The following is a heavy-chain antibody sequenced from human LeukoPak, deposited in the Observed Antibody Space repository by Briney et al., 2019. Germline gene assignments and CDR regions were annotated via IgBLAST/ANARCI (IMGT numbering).Heavy chain of an antibody. V-gene: IGHV4-39*07. CDR2: IYYSGST. CDR3: ARGPHWGGSAFDI. J-gene: IGHJ3*02. CDR1: GVSISSSSYY. D-gene: IGHD7-27*01. Sequence: SETLSLTCTVSGVSISSSSYYWGWIRQPPGKGLEWLGSIYYSGSTYYNASLKSRVTISVDTSKNQFSLKLSSVTAADTAVYYCARGPHWGGSAFDIWGQGTMVTVSS.